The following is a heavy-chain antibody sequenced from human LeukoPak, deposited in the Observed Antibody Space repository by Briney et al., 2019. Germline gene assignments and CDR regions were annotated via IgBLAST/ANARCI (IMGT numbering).Heavy chain of an antibody. D-gene: IGHD6-19*01. CDR2: ISSRSTNI. V-gene: IGHV3-21*01. J-gene: IGHJ6*03. CDR1: GFTFSRYS. CDR3: ARDAQWLVPEGYFYYMDV. Sequence: KSGGSLRLSCAGSGFTFSRYSMSWFRQAPGKGLERVSSISSRSTNIFYADSVKGRFTISRDNAKNSLYLQMNSLGAEDTAVYYCARDAQWLVPEGYFYYMDVWGKGTTVTVSS.